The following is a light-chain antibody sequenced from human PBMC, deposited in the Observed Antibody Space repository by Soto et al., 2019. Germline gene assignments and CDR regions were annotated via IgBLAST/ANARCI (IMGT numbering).Light chain of an antibody. CDR1: SRDIGGYNY. V-gene: IGLV2-14*01. J-gene: IGLJ1*01. CDR3: ISYSTRSTLEGL. Sequence: QSVLTQPASVSGSPGQSITISCTGTSRDIGGYNYVSWYQHHPGRAPKLMIYEVTNRPSGVSDRFSGSKSGNTASLTISGLQAEDEADYSCISYSTRSTLEGLFGTGTKVTVL. CDR2: EVT.